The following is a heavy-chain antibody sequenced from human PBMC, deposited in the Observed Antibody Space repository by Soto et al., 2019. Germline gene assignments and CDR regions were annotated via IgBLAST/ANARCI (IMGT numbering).Heavy chain of an antibody. D-gene: IGHD3-3*01. CDR1: GFTFSSYA. Sequence: GGSLRLSCAASGFTFSSYAMSWVRQAPGKGLEWVSAISGSVGSTYYADSVKGRFTISRDNSKNTLYLLMNSLRAEDTAVYYCAKPKNVLRFLEWLSHDDEGMDVWGQGTTVTVSS. J-gene: IGHJ6*02. CDR3: AKPKNVLRFLEWLSHDDEGMDV. V-gene: IGHV3-23*01. CDR2: ISGSVGST.